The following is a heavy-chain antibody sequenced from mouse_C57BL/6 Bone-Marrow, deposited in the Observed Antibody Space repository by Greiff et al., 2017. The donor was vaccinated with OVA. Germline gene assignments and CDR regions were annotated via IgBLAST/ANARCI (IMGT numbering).Heavy chain of an antibody. V-gene: IGHV1-9*01. CDR2: ILPGSGST. D-gene: IGHD1-1*01. J-gene: IGHJ1*03. Sequence: VKLQESGAELMKPGASVKLSCKATGYTFPGYWIEWVKQRPGHGLEWIGEILPGSGSTNYNEKFKGKATFTADPSSNTAYMQLSSLTTEDSAIYYCARDLYYGSSYWYFDVWGTGTTVTVSS. CDR3: ARDLYYGSSYWYFDV. CDR1: GYTFPGYW.